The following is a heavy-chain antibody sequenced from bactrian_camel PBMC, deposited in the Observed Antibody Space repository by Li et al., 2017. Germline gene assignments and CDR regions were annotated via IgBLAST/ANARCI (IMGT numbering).Heavy chain of an antibody. CDR2: IVRGNGRT. V-gene: IGHV3S63*01. Sequence: HVQLVESGGGSVQAGGSLRLSCAASGDTVSRNCMAWFRQAPGKEREGVAFIVRGNGRTNYADSVKGRFSISQDNAKNTMYLQMNSLKPEDTGMYSCAAVRLGLLSDLRDSVPAYWGQGTQVTVS. D-gene: IGHD4*01. J-gene: IGHJ4*01. CDR1: GDTVSRNC. CDR3: AAVRLGLLSDLRDSVPAY.